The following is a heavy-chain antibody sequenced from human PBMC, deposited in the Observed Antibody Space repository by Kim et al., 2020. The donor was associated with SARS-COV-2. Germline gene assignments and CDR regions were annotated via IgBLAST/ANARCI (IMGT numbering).Heavy chain of an antibody. D-gene: IGHD2-2*01. CDR1: GFTFSDYY. CDR3: ARAWDGAASMYAFDV. J-gene: IGHJ3*01. V-gene: IGHV3-11*05. Sequence: GGSLRLSWAASGFTFSDYYMTWIRQAPGKGLEWLSYISGSTGYTNYADSMKGRFTISRDNANNSLYLQMNSLRAEDTAVYYCARAWDGAASMYAFDVWG. CDR2: ISGSTGYT.